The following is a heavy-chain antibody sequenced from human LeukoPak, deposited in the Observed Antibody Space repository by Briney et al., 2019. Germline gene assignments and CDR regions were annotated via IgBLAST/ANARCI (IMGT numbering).Heavy chain of an antibody. V-gene: IGHV3-23*01. CDR3: ARDGTLVDTAYYYFDY. Sequence: GGSLRLSCAASGFTFSSYAMSWVRQAPGKGLEWVSAISGSGGSTYYADSVKGRFTISRDNSKNTLYLQMNSLRAEDTAVYYCARDGTLVDTAYYYFDYWGQGTLVTVSS. D-gene: IGHD5-18*01. CDR2: ISGSGGST. J-gene: IGHJ4*02. CDR1: GFTFSSYA.